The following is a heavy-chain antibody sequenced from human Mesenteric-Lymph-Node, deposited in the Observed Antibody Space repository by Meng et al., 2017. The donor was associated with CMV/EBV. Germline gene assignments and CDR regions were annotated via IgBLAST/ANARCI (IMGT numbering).Heavy chain of an antibody. Sequence: SETLSLTCTVSGGSVSSGSYYSSWIRQPPGKGLEWVGYIHHSGSTNYNPSLKSRVTISLDTSKNQFSLKLSSVTAADTAMYYCARDDLTSVTTNYFDYWGQGTMVTVSS. D-gene: IGHD4-11*01. CDR3: ARDDLTSVTTNYFDY. J-gene: IGHJ4*02. CDR2: IHHSGST. CDR1: GGSVSSGSYY. V-gene: IGHV4-61*01.